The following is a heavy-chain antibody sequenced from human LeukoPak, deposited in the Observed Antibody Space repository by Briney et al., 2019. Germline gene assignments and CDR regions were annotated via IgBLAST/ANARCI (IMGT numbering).Heavy chain of an antibody. CDR1: GGSISSGGYS. CDR3: ATLTTVVTPFYFDY. CDR2: IYYSGST. Sequence: PSQTLSLTCAGSGGSISSGGYSWSWIRQPPGKELEWIGYIYYSGSTYYNPSLKSRVTISLDTSKSQFSLKLSSVTAADTAVYYCATLTTVVTPFYFDYWGQGTLVTVSS. J-gene: IGHJ4*02. V-gene: IGHV4-30-4*07. D-gene: IGHD4-23*01.